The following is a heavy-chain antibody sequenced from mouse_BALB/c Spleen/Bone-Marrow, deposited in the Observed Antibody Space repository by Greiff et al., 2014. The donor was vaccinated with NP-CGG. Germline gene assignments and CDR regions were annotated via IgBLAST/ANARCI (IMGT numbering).Heavy chain of an antibody. D-gene: IGHD2-10*01. CDR1: GFTFSNYG. CDR2: INSNGGTT. Sequence: EVKVVESGGGLVQPGGSLKLSRAASGFTFSNYGMSWVRQTPDKRLDLVATINSNGGTTYYPDSVKGRFTISRDNAKNTLYLQMSSLKSEDTAIYYCARAYYGNLAYWGQGTLVTVSA. CDR3: ARAYYGNLAY. V-gene: IGHV5-6-3*01. J-gene: IGHJ3*01.